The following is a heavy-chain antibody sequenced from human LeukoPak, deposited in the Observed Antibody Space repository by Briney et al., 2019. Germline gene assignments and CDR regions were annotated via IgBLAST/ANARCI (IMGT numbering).Heavy chain of an antibody. V-gene: IGHV4-39*07. D-gene: IGHD6-13*01. Sequence: PSETLSLTCTVSGGSMSSSSYYWGWIRQPPGKGLEWIGSIYYSGSTNYNPSLKSRVTISVDTSKNQFSLKLSSVTAADAAVYYCARVYYSRSYDYWYFDLWGRGTLVTVSS. CDR2: IYYSGST. CDR1: GGSMSSSSYY. J-gene: IGHJ2*01. CDR3: ARVYYSRSYDYWYFDL.